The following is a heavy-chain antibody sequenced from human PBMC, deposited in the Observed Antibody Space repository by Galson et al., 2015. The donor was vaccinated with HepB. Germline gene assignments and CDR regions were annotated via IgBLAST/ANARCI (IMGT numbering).Heavy chain of an antibody. J-gene: IGHJ4*02. D-gene: IGHD1-7*01. CDR3: AKDKWDYYSYFDY. CDR2: LSYDGSNK. CDR1: GFTFSSYG. Sequence: SLRLSCAASGFTFSSYGVHWVRQAPGKGLEWVAVLSYDGSNKYYANSVKGRFTISRDNSKNTLYLQMNSLRAEDTAVYYCAKDKWDYYSYFDYWGQGTLVTVSS. V-gene: IGHV3-30*18.